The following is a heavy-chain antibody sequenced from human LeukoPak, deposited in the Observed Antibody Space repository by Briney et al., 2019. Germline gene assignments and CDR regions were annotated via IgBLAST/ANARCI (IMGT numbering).Heavy chain of an antibody. D-gene: IGHD2-2*01. V-gene: IGHV4-34*01. CDR1: GGSFSGYY. Sequence: PSETLSLTCAVYGGSFSGYYWSWIRQPPGKGLEWIGEINHSGSTNYNPSLKSRVTISVDTSKNQFSLKLSSVTAADTAVYYCARSSLPDYWGQGTLGTVSS. J-gene: IGHJ4*02. CDR3: ARSSLPDY. CDR2: INHSGST.